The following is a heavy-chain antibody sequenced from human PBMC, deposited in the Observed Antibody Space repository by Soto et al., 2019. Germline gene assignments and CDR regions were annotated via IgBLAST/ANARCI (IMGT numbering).Heavy chain of an antibody. CDR3: ARARADFWSGYYSGNTGNWFDP. J-gene: IGHJ5*02. CDR1: GGTAINVSYC. Sequence: SETLCLSWTVSGGTAINVSYCWSSHRKPPGKGLEWIGYIYYSGSTNYNPSLKSRVTISVDTSKNQFSLKLSSVTAADSAVYYCARARADFWSGYYSGNTGNWFDPWGQGSLVTVSS. V-gene: IGHV4-61*01. CDR2: IYYSGST. D-gene: IGHD3-3*01.